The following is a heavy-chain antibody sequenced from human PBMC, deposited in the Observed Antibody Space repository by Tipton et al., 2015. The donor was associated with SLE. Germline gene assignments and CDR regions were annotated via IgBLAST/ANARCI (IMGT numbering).Heavy chain of an antibody. Sequence: SLRLSCAASGFTFSNYAMTWVRQAPGKGLQWVSSISGSRGSTFYADSVKGRFTLSRDNSNNRLYLQMNSLRGEDTAVDYCAREKEEVTGDYNWFDPWGQGTLVTVSS. CDR3: AREKEEVTGDYNWFDP. V-gene: IGHV3-23*01. CDR1: GFTFSNYA. CDR2: ISGSRGST. J-gene: IGHJ5*02. D-gene: IGHD1-20*01.